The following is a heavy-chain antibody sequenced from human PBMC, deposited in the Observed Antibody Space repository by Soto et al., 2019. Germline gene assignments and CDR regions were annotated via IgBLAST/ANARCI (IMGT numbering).Heavy chain of an antibody. D-gene: IGHD3-3*01. CDR3: AKDYDFWSGYYTY. CDR1: GFTFSSYG. J-gene: IGHJ4*02. V-gene: IGHV3-30*18. Sequence: GESLKISCAASGFTFSSYGMHWVRQAPGKGLEWVAVISYDGSNKYYADSVKGRFTISRDNSKNTLYLQMNSLRAEDTAVYYCAKDYDFWSGYYTYWGQGTLVTVSS. CDR2: ISYDGSNK.